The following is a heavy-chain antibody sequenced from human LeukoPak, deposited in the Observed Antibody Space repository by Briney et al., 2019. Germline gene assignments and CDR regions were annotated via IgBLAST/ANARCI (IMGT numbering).Heavy chain of an antibody. CDR3: APLDFWVPST. J-gene: IGHJ5*02. CDR2: FDPKYGET. Sequence: ASVKVSYKVSGYTLNELSIHWVRQAAGKGLEWMGGFDPKYGETVYAQKFQGRVTMAEDTSTDTAYMELSSLRSEDTAVYYCAPLDFWVPSTWGQGTLFTVSS. CDR1: GYTLNELS. D-gene: IGHD3-3*01. V-gene: IGHV1-24*01.